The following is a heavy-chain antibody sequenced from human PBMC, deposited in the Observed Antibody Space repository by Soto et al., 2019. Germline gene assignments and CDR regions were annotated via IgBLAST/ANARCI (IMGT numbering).Heavy chain of an antibody. V-gene: IGHV3-48*02. Sequence: EVQLVESGGGLVQPGGSLRLSCAASGFTFSSYSMNWVRQAPGKGLEWVSYITSSSDTIYYADSLKGRFTISRDNAKNSLYLQMNSLGDEDTAVYYCARLPKGTTVTAWGQGTLVTVSS. CDR3: ARLPKGTTVTA. CDR2: ITSSSDTI. D-gene: IGHD4-17*01. CDR1: GFTFSSYS. J-gene: IGHJ4*02.